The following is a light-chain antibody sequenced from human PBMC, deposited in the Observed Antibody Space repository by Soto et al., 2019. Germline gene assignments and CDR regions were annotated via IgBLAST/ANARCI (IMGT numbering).Light chain of an antibody. CDR2: GAS. CDR1: QSVTSNY. Sequence: EIVLTQSPATLSLSPGERATLSCRASQSVTSNYLAWYQQKPGQAPRLLTYGASNRATGIPDRFSGSGSETDFTLTISRLEPEDFAVYYCQQYSRSPRTFGQGTKV. V-gene: IGKV3-20*01. CDR3: QQYSRSPRT. J-gene: IGKJ1*01.